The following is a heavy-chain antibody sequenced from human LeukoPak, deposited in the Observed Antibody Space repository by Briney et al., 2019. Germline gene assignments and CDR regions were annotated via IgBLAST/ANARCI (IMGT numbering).Heavy chain of an antibody. Sequence: GGSLRLSCAASGFTFSSYAVHWVRQAPGKGLEWVAVISYDGSNKYYADSVKGRFTISRDNSKNTLYLQMNSLRAEDTAVYYCAREGSSLRHFDYWGQGTLVTVSS. CDR2: ISYDGSNK. J-gene: IGHJ4*02. V-gene: IGHV3-30-3*01. CDR1: GFTFSSYA. CDR3: AREGSSLRHFDY. D-gene: IGHD3-3*01.